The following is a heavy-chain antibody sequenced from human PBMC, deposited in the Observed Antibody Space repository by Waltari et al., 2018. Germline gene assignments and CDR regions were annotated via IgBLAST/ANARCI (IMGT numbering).Heavy chain of an antibody. J-gene: IGHJ4*02. Sequence: QLQLQESGPGLVKPSETLSLTCTVSGGSISSSSYYWGWFRQPPGKGLEWIGSIYYSGSTYYNPSLKSRVTISVDTSKNQFSLKLSSVTAADTAVYYCARTYSSGWYPYYFDYWGQGTLVTVSS. D-gene: IGHD6-19*01. CDR1: GGSISSSSYY. V-gene: IGHV4-39*01. CDR3: ARTYSSGWYPYYFDY. CDR2: IYYSGST.